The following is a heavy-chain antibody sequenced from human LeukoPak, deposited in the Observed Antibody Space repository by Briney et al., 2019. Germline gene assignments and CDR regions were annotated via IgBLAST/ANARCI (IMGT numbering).Heavy chain of an antibody. D-gene: IGHD3-10*01. J-gene: IGHJ4*02. CDR1: GFTFSSYA. V-gene: IGHV3-23*01. CDR3: AKDWASMVRGAVDY. CDR2: ISGSGGST. Sequence: AGGSLRLSCAASGFTFSSYAMSWVRQAPGKGLEWVSAISGSGGSTYYADSVKGRFTISRDNSKNTLYLQMNSLRAEDTAVYYCAKDWASMVRGAVDYWGQGTLVTVSS.